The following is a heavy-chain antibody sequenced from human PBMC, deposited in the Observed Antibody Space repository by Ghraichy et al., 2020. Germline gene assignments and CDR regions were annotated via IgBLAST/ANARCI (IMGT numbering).Heavy chain of an antibody. V-gene: IGHV4-31*03. CDR3: ARGASQQLAIDY. J-gene: IGHJ4*02. CDR1: GGSISSGGYY. Sequence: SETLSLTCTVSGGSISSGGYYWSWIRQHPGKGLEWIGYIYYSGSTYYNPSLKSRVTISVDTSKNQFSLKLSSVTAADTAVYYCARGASQQLAIDYWGQGTLVTVSS. D-gene: IGHD6-13*01. CDR2: IYYSGST.